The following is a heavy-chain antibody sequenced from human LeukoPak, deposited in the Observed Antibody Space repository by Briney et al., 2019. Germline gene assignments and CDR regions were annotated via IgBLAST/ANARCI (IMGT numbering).Heavy chain of an antibody. CDR2: ISSSSSYI. J-gene: IGHJ4*02. Sequence: GGYLRLSCAASGFTCSSYSMNWVGHAPGKGLEWVSSISSSSSYIYYADSVKGRFTISRDNAKNSLYLQMNSLRAEDTAVYYCARGMVAANYYFDYWGQGTLVTVSS. CDR1: GFTCSSYS. CDR3: ARGMVAANYYFDY. D-gene: IGHD2-15*01. V-gene: IGHV3-21*01.